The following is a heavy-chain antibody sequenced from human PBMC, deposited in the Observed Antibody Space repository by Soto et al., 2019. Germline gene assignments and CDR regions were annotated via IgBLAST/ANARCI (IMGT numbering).Heavy chain of an antibody. V-gene: IGHV3-30*18. D-gene: IGHD2-21*01. CDR3: AKDILRDSKPYY. CDR1: GFTFSSYG. Sequence: QVQLVESGGGVVQPGRSLRLSCAASGFTFSSYGMHWVRQAPGKGLEWVAVISYDGSNKYYADSVKGRFTISRDNSKNTLYLQMNCLRAEDTAVYYCAKDILRDSKPYYWGQGTLVTVSS. CDR2: ISYDGSNK. J-gene: IGHJ4*02.